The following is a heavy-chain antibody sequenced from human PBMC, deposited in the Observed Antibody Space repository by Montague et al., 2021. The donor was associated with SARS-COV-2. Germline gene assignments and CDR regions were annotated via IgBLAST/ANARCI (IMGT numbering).Heavy chain of an antibody. CDR3: ARAIGSVYSSGWYYYYYGMDV. J-gene: IGHJ6*02. CDR1: GGSISSYY. Sequence: SETLSLTCTVSGGSISSYYWSWIRQPPGKGLEWIGYIYISGSTNYNPSLTSRVTISVDTSKNKFSLKLSSVTAADTAVSYCARAIGSVYSSGWYYYYYGMDVWGQGTTVTVSS. D-gene: IGHD6-19*01. V-gene: IGHV4-4*08. CDR2: IYISGST.